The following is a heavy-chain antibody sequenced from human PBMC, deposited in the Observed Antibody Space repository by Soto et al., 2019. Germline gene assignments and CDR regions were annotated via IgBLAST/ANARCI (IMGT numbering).Heavy chain of an antibody. D-gene: IGHD2-15*01. V-gene: IGHV3-48*02. CDR1: GFTFNSYS. J-gene: IGHJ4*02. Sequence: EVQLVESGGGLVQPGGSLRLSCAASGFTFNSYSMTWVRQAPGKGLEWLSFISSTSGTIYYADSVKGRFTISRDNAKNSVYLQMNSLRDEDTAVYYCARLSVRYCSGGSCSQLDYWGQGTLVTVSS. CDR2: ISSTSGTI. CDR3: ARLSVRYCSGGSCSQLDY.